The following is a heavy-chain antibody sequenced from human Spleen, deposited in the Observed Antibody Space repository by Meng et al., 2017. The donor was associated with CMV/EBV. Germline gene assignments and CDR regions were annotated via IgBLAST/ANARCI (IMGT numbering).Heavy chain of an antibody. J-gene: IGHJ6*02. V-gene: IGHV1-2*02. D-gene: IGHD3-9*01. Sequence: ASVKVSCKASGYSFTGHYIYWVRQAPGQGPEWMGWINPNTGGTNYVQKFQGRVTMTRDTSITTAHMELRRLKSDDTAVYYCARDLYDILTGYRSPYHYYGMDVWGQGTTVTVSS. CDR2: INPNTGGT. CDR1: GYSFTGHY. CDR3: ARDLYDILTGYRSPYHYYGMDV.